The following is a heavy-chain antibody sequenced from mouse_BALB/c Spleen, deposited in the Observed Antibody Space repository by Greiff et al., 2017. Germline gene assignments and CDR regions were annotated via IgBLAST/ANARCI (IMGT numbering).Heavy chain of an antibody. CDR1: GFSLTSYG. CDR3: ARDRGATDAMDD. J-gene: IGHJ4*01. V-gene: IGHV2-9*02. Sequence: QVQLKESGPGLVAPSQSLSITCTVSGFSLTSYGVHWVRQPPGKGLEWLGVIWAGGSTNYNSALMSRLSISKDNSKSQVFLKMNSLQTDDTAMYYCARDRGATDAMDDWGQGTAVTVAS. CDR2: IWAGGST.